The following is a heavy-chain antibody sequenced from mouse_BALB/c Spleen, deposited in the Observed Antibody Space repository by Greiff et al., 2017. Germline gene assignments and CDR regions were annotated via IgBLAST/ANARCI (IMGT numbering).Heavy chain of an antibody. J-gene: IGHJ4*01. Sequence: VKLMESGPGLVAPSQSLSITCTVSGFSLTNSGVHWVRQSPGKGLEWLGVIWGDGSTNYNSAFKSRLSISKDNSKSQVFLKMNSLQTDDTARYYCAKPYYGNYVGPMDYWGQGTSVTVSS. V-gene: IGHV2-6-6*01. CDR3: AKPYYGNYVGPMDY. CDR2: IWGDGST. D-gene: IGHD2-1*01. CDR1: GFSLTNSG.